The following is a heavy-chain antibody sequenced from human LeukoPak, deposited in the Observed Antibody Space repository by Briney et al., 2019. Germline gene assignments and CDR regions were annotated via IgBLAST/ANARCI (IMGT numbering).Heavy chain of an antibody. J-gene: IGHJ6*02. CDR1: RGTFSSYA. CDR3: ARGTSSIAARPSNYYGMDV. CDR2: IIPIFGTA. D-gene: IGHD6-6*01. Sequence: GASVKVSCKASRGTFSSYAISWVRQAPGQGLEWMGGIIPIFGTANYAQKFQGRVTITADESTSTAYMELSSLRSEDTAVYYCARGTSSIAARPSNYYGMDVWGQGTTVTVSS. V-gene: IGHV1-69*13.